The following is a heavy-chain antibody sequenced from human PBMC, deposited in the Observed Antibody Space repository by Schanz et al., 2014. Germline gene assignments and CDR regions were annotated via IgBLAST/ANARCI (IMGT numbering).Heavy chain of an antibody. D-gene: IGHD2-15*01. CDR3: ARDRGYCSGGSCLTFDY. V-gene: IGHV3-33*08. J-gene: IGHJ4*02. Sequence: VQLVESGGGLVKPGGSLRLSCAASGFTFSSCSMNWVRQAPGKGLEWVAVIWSDGSTKYYADSVKGRFTISRDNSKNTLYLQMNSLRADDTAVYYCARDRGYCSGGSCLTFDYWGQGTLVTVSS. CDR1: GFTFSSCS. CDR2: IWSDGSTK.